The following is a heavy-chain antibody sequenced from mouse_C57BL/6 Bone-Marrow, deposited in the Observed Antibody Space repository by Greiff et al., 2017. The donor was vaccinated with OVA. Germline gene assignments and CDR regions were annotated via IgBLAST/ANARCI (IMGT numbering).Heavy chain of an antibody. CDR1: GFTFSSYG. CDR2: ISSGGSYT. D-gene: IGHD1-1*01. J-gene: IGHJ2*01. CDR3: ARHGSSDY. V-gene: IGHV5-6*01. Sequence: EVNVVESGGDLVKPGGSLKLSCAASGFTFSSYGMSWVRQTPDKRLEWVATISSGGSYTYYPDSVKGRFTISRDNAKNTLYLQMSSLQSEDTAMYYCARHGSSDYWGQGTTLTVSS.